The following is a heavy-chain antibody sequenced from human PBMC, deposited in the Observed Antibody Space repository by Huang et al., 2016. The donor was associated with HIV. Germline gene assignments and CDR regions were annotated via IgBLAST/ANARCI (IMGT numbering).Heavy chain of an antibody. CDR1: RYTVTNYA. D-gene: IGHD2-15*01. CDR3: AGSRGILRGFDP. CDR2: INAANANK. Sequence: QVQFVQSGAEVKKPGASVKVSCKASRYTVTNYAVHWVRQAPGQRLEWMGWINAANANKKYSEKFQGRVTFSRDAAAATAYMELSSLRHDDTAVYYCAGSRGILRGFDPWGQGTLVTVSS. V-gene: IGHV1-3*01. J-gene: IGHJ5*02.